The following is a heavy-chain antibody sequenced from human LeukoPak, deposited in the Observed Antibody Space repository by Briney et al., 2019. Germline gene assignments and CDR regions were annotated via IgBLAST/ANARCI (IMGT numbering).Heavy chain of an antibody. V-gene: IGHV4-59*01. Sequence: SETLSLTCTVSGGSISSYYWSWIRQPPGKGLEWIGYIYYTGSTNYNPSLRSRVTISLDTSKNQFSLKLSSVTAADTAVYYCARDQGAFDMWGQGTMVTVSS. CDR3: ARDQGAFDM. CDR2: IYYTGST. CDR1: GGSISSYY. J-gene: IGHJ3*02.